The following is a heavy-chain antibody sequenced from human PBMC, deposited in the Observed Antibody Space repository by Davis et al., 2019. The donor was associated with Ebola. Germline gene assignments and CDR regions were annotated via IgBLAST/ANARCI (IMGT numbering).Heavy chain of an antibody. CDR3: ARISEGWQLLEAEGFDP. CDR1: GFTFSNYG. CDR2: ISYDGSNK. J-gene: IGHJ5*02. Sequence: GGSLRLSCAASGFTFSNYGMHWVRQAPGKGLEWVAVISYDGSNKYYADSVKGRFTISRDNSKNTLYLQMNSLRAEDTAVYYCARISEGWQLLEAEGFDPWGQGTLVTVSS. D-gene: IGHD2-15*01. V-gene: IGHV3-30*03.